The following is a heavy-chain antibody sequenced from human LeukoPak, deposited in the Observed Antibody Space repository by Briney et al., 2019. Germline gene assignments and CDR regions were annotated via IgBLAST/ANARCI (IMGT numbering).Heavy chain of an antibody. CDR2: IKQDGSEK. D-gene: IGHD3-10*01. CDR1: GFTFSSYW. Sequence: GGSLRLSCAASGFTFSSYWMSWVRQAPGKGLEWVANIKQDGSEKYYVDSVKGRFTISRDNAKNSLYLQMNSLRAEDTAVYYCARVPWGSLLWFGELWDHWGQGTLVTVSS. V-gene: IGHV3-7*01. CDR3: ARVPWGSLLWFGELWDH. J-gene: IGHJ4*02.